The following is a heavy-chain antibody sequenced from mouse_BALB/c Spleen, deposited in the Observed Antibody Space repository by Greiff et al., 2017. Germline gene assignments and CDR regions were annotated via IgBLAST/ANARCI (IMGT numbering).Heavy chain of an antibody. CDR2: ISYDGSN. J-gene: IGHJ2*01. D-gene: IGHD2-4*01. CDR1: GYSITSGYY. V-gene: IGHV3-6*02. Sequence: EVKLQESGPGLVKPSQSLSLTCSVTGYSITSGYYWNWIRQFPGNKLEWMGYISYDGSNNYNPSLNNRISITRDTSKNQFFLKLNSVTTEDTATYYCAREGKYDYLYYFDYWGQGTTLTVSA. CDR3: AREGKYDYLYYFDY.